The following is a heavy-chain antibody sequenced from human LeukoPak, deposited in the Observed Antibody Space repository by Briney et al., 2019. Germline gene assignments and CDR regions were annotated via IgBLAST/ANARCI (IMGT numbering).Heavy chain of an antibody. J-gene: IGHJ4*02. CDR1: GFTFSSYW. Sequence: GGSLRLSCAASGFTFSSYWMSWFRQAPGKGLEWVANIKQDGSEKYYVDSAKGRFTISRDNAKNSLYLQMNSLRAEDTAVYYCAKDRYYDSSGPIDYWGQGTLVTVSS. V-gene: IGHV3-7*01. CDR3: AKDRYYDSSGPIDY. CDR2: IKQDGSEK. D-gene: IGHD3-22*01.